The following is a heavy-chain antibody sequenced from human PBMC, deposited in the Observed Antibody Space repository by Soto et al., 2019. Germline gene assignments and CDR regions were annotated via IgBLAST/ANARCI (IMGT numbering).Heavy chain of an antibody. V-gene: IGHV4-30-4*01. J-gene: IGHJ6*02. Sequence: QVQLQESGPGLVKPSQTLSLTCTVSDGSNSSGDYYWSWIRQPPGKGLEWIGYIYYTGGTYYNPSLKSRVTLSIDTSKKQFSLKLSSVTAADTAVYYSARGSMTTGGLDVWGQGTTVTVSS. CDR2: IYYTGGT. CDR3: ARGSMTTGGLDV. D-gene: IGHD4-17*01. CDR1: DGSNSSGDYY.